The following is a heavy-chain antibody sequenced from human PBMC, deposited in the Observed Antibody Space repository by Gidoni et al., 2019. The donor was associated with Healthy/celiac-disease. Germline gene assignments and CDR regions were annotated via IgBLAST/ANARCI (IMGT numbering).Heavy chain of an antibody. CDR1: RGSISSSSYY. CDR3: ATLCSGGSCYGTGNWFDP. V-gene: IGHV4-39*01. D-gene: IGHD2-15*01. Sequence: LQLQDSGPGLIKPSELLSRTFTVSRGSISSSSYYWGWIRQHPGKGLEWIGSIYSSGSTYYKPSLKSRATISVDTSKNQFSLKLSSVTAADTAVYYCATLCSGGSCYGTGNWFDPWGQGTLVTVSS. J-gene: IGHJ5*02. CDR2: IYSSGST.